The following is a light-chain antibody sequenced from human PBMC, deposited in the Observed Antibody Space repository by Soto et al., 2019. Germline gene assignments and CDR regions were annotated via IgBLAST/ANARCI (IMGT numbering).Light chain of an antibody. CDR2: DAP. J-gene: IGKJ1*01. Sequence: DIQMTQSPSTLSASIGDRVTITCRASHSISTWLAWYQQKPGRAPKSLIYDAPILESGVPSRFSGSGSGTEFTLTISSLQPDDLATYYCQQYNSFSWTFGQGTKVEI. CDR3: QQYNSFSWT. V-gene: IGKV1-5*01. CDR1: HSISTW.